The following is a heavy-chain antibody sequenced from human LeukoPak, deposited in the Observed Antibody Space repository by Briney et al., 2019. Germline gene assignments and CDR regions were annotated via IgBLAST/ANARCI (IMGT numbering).Heavy chain of an antibody. CDR2: ISAYNGNT. V-gene: IGHV1-18*01. Sequence: ASVKVSFKASGYTFTIYGISLVRQAPGQGLEWMGGISAYNGNTNYAQKHQGRVTMTTDTSTSTAYMELRSLRSDDTAVYYCARDHGVRADAFDIWGQGTMVTVSS. D-gene: IGHD3-16*02. CDR3: ARDHGVRADAFDI. CDR1: GYTFTIYG. J-gene: IGHJ3*02.